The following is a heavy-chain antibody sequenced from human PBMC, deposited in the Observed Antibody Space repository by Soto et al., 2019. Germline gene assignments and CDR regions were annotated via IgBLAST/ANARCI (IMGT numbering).Heavy chain of an antibody. J-gene: IGHJ5*02. Sequence: SQTLPLTCAISGDSVSSNSAAWNWIRQSPARGLEXLAXXYXXXXXYXXXGPSVKSRITIKPDTSKNQFSLQLNSVTPGDTAVYYCARGPSPLDPWGQGILVTASS. CDR2: XYXXXXXYX. CDR3: ARGPSPLDP. CDR1: GDSVSSNSAA. V-gene: IGHV6-1*01.